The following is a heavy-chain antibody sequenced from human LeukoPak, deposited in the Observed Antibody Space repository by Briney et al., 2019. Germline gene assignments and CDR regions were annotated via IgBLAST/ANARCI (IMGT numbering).Heavy chain of an antibody. V-gene: IGHV3-7*01. D-gene: IGHD2-21*01. CDR3: ARSLWPEDY. CDR2: INQNGNSQ. CDR1: GFAFSSYW. Sequence: GGSLRLSCDASGFAFSSYWASGVRQAPGKGLEWVANINQNGNSQNYVDSVRGRFTISKDNAKNSVYLQMNSLRAEDTAVYYCARSLWPEDYWGQGILVTVSS. J-gene: IGHJ4*02.